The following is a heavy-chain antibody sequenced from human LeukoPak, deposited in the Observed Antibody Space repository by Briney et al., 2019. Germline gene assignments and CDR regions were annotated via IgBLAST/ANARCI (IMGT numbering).Heavy chain of an antibody. D-gene: IGHD3-10*01. V-gene: IGHV4-34*01. CDR1: GGSFSGYY. CDR2: INHNGST. CDR3: ATITSHYYYYGMDV. J-gene: IGHJ6*02. Sequence: SETLSLTCAVYGGSFSGYYWSWIRQPPGKGLEWIGEINHNGSTNYNPSLKSRVTISVDTSKNQFSLKLSSVTAADTAVYYCATITSHYYYYGMDVWGQGTTVTVSS.